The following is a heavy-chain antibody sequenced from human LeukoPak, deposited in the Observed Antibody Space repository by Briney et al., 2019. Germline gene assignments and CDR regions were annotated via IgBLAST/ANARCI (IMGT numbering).Heavy chain of an antibody. D-gene: IGHD3-10*01. V-gene: IGHV3-11*04. CDR1: EFTFSDYY. J-gene: IGHJ4*02. Sequence: PGGSLRLSCAASEFTFSDYYMSWIRQAPGKGLARVSYISSTASTKYYADSVKGRFTISRDNAKNSLYLQMNSLRAEDTGVYYCARCGDGLPCDFDYWGQGTLVTVSS. CDR2: ISSTASTK. CDR3: ARCGDGLPCDFDY.